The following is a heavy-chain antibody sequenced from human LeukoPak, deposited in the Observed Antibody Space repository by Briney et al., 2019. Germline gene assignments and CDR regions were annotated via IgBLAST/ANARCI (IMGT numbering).Heavy chain of an antibody. V-gene: IGHV3-21*01. CDR2: IFSRSESI. CDR1: GFTFGAYT. D-gene: IGHD2-2*01. CDR3: ARDFSHSSTSRPFDY. Sequence: SGGSLRLSCAASGFTFGAYTMNWVRQAPGKGLEWVSCIFSRSESIFYADSVKGRFTISRDSAKNSLYLQMDSLRAEDTAVYYCARDFSHSSTSRPFDYWGQGTLVTVSS. J-gene: IGHJ4*02.